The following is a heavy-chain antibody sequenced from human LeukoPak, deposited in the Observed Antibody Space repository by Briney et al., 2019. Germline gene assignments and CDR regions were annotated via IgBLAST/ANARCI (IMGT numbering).Heavy chain of an antibody. CDR2: INPSGGGT. J-gene: IGHJ4*02. D-gene: IGHD3-10*01. CDR1: GYIFTSYY. CDR3: AREWSEFGPYYFDY. Sequence: ASVKVSCKASGYIFTSYYMHWVRQAPGQGLEWMGIINPSGGGTSYAQKFQGRVTMTRDMSTSTVYMELSSLRSEDTAVYYCAREWSEFGPYYFDYWGQGTLVTVSS. V-gene: IGHV1-46*01.